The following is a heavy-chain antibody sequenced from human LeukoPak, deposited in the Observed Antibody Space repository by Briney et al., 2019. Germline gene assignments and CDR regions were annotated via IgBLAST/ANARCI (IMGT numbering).Heavy chain of an antibody. CDR2: ISGSGGST. CDR1: GFTVSSNY. V-gene: IGHV3-23*01. CDR3: AKDRGSSSPMRYYFDY. Sequence: GGSLRLSCAASGFTVSSNYMTWVRQAPGKGLEWVSSISGSGGSTYHADSVKGRFTISRDNSKNTLYLQMNSLTAEDTAVYYCAKDRGSSSPMRYYFDYWGQGTLVTVSS. D-gene: IGHD6-6*01. J-gene: IGHJ4*02.